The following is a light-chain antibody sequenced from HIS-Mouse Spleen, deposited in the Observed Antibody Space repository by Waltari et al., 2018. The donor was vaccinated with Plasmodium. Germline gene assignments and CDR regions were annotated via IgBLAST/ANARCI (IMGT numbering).Light chain of an antibody. V-gene: IGLV2-14*03. Sequence: QSALTQPASVSGSPGQSITISSTGTSSDVGGYHYVSWYQQNPGKAPKLMIYDVSNRPSGVSNRFSGSKSGNTASLTISGLQAEDEADYYCSSYTSSSTVVFGGGTKLTVL. CDR3: SSYTSSSTVV. CDR1: SSDVGGYHY. J-gene: IGLJ2*01. CDR2: DVS.